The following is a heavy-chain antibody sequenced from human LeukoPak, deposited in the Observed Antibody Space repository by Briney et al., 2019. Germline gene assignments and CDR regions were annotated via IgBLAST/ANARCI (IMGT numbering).Heavy chain of an antibody. D-gene: IGHD3-9*01. CDR1: GYTFTGYY. V-gene: IGHV1-2*02. CDR2: INPNSGGT. CDR3: ARTLHTYYDILTGYYV. Sequence: GASVKVSCKASGYTFTGYYMHWVRQAPGQGLEWMGWINPNSGGTNYAQKFQGRVTMTRDTSISTAYMELSRLRSDDTAVHYCARTLHTYYDILTGYYVWGQGTLVTVSS. J-gene: IGHJ4*02.